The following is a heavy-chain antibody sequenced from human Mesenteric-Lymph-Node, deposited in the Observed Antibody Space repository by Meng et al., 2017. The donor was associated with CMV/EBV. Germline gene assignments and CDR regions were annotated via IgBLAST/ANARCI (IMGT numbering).Heavy chain of an antibody. CDR1: GGTFSSYA. D-gene: IGHD1-26*01. V-gene: IGHV1-69*05. CDR3: ARDLVGNNPFDY. J-gene: IGHJ4*02. Sequence: CKASGGTFSSYAFSWVRQAPGQGLEWMAGVIPIFDAVNFAHRFQGRLTITTDESTSTAYMELRSLTSDDTAVYFCARDLVGNNPFDYWGQGTLVTVSS. CDR2: VIPIFDAV.